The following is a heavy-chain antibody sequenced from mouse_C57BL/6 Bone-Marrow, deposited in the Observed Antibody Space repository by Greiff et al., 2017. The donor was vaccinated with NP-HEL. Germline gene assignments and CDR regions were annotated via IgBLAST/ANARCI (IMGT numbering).Heavy chain of an antibody. Sequence: EASGIDFSRYWMSWVRRAPGKGLEWIGEINPDSSTINYAPSLKDKFIISRDNAKNTLYLQMSKVRSEDTALYYCARSTLPWYFDVWGTGTTVTVSS. J-gene: IGHJ1*03. V-gene: IGHV4-1*01. D-gene: IGHD1-1*01. CDR3: ARSTLPWYFDV. CDR1: GIDFSRYW. CDR2: INPDSSTI.